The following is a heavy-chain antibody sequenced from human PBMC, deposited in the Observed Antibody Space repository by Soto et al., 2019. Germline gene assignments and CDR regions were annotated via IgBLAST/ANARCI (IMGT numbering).Heavy chain of an antibody. CDR1: GGSISSSSYY. CDR2: IYYSGST. J-gene: IGHJ4*02. Sequence: NPSETLSLTCTVSGGSISSSSYYWGWSRQPPGKGLEWIGSIYYSGSTYYNPSLKSRVTISVDTSKNQFSLKLSSVTAADTAVYYCARRVTIFGVVTPYFDYWGQGTLVTVSS. V-gene: IGHV4-39*01. D-gene: IGHD3-3*01. CDR3: ARRVTIFGVVTPYFDY.